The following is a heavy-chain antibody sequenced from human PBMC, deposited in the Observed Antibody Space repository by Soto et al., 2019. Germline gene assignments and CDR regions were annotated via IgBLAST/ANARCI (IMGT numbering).Heavy chain of an antibody. CDR1: SGSVSSRNQS. CDR3: VRAQNWDPRHFDL. D-gene: IGHD2-21*01. J-gene: IGHJ2*01. V-gene: IGHV4-31*06. Sequence: QVHLQESGPGLVKSSQTLSLTCTVSSGSVSSRNQSWTWLRQHPVKGLEWIAYIYYSGNTYYNPSLQSRATISVDTSKNQCSLNLTSVTAADTATYYLVRAQNWDPRHFDLCGRGTLVTVSS. CDR2: IYYSGNT.